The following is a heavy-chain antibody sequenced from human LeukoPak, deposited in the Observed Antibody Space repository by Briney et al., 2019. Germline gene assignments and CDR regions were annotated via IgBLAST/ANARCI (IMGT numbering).Heavy chain of an antibody. CDR1: SGSISSSSYY. D-gene: IGHD3-16*01. V-gene: IGHV4-39*07. CDR2: IYYSGST. CDR3: ARHGPPRAGWGRKYYYMDV. J-gene: IGHJ6*03. Sequence: SETLSLTCTVSSGSISSSSYYWGWIRQPPGKGLEWIGSIYYSGSTYYNPSLKSRVTISVDTSKNQFSLKLSSVTAADTAVYYCARHGPPRAGWGRKYYYMDVWGKGTTVTISS.